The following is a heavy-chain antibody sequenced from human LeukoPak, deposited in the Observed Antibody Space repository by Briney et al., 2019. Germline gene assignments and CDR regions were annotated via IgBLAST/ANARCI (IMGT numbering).Heavy chain of an antibody. CDR1: GFTFSNYP. D-gene: IGHD3-22*01. CDR3: AKDSTPYYDSSGPDY. V-gene: IGHV3-30-3*01. Sequence: GGSLRLSCAASGFTFSNYPMHWVRQAPGKGLEWVAVISSDGNNKYYADSVKGRFTISRDNSKNTLYLQMNSLRAEDTAVYYCAKDSTPYYDSSGPDYWGQGTLVTVSS. CDR2: ISSDGNNK. J-gene: IGHJ4*02.